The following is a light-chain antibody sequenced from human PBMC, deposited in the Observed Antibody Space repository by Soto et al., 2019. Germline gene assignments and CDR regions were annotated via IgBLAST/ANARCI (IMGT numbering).Light chain of an antibody. CDR3: QQDGDSPPVT. Sequence: EIVLTQSPGTLSLSPGDTATLSCAASQSLSRYYLAWYQQKPGQAPRLLIYRTSSRATGIPDRFSGSGSGTDFSLTISRREPEDVAVYYCQQDGDSPPVTFGGGTQVEIK. V-gene: IGKV3-20*01. CDR2: RTS. CDR1: QSLSRYY. J-gene: IGKJ4*01.